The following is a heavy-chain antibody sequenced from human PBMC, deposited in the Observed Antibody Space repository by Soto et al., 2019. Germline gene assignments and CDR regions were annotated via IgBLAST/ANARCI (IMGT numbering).Heavy chain of an antibody. CDR1: GFTFSSYA. D-gene: IGHD3-10*01. Sequence: GGSLRLSCAASGFTFSSYAMSWVRQAPGKGLDWVSAISGSGGSTYYADSVKGRFTISRDNSKNTLYLQMNSLRAEDTAVYYCAKDKLSGSGYFDYWGQGTLVTVSS. J-gene: IGHJ4*02. CDR3: AKDKLSGSGYFDY. V-gene: IGHV3-23*01. CDR2: ISGSGGST.